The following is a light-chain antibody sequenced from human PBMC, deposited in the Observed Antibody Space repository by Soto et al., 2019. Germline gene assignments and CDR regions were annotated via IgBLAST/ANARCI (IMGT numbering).Light chain of an antibody. V-gene: IGKV3-15*01. J-gene: IGKJ4*01. CDR2: AVS. CDR3: QQYKNWPLT. Sequence: EIVMTQSPATLSVSPGERATLSCRASQSLDTDLAWYQQKPGQAPRLLIYAVSSRATGIPARFSGGGSGTDFSITISSLQSEDFAVYYCQQYKNWPLTVGGGTKVEIK. CDR1: QSLDTD.